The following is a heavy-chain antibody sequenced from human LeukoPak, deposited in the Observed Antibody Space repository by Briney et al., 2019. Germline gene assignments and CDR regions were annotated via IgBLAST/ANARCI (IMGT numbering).Heavy chain of an antibody. CDR3: AREAGRIVAYGMDV. J-gene: IGHJ6*02. CDR1: GFTFSSYS. CDR2: ISSSSSYI. D-gene: IGHD2-15*01. V-gene: IGHV3-21*01. Sequence: PGGSLRLSCAASGFTFSSYSMNWVRQAPGKGLEWVSSISSSSSYIYYADSVKGRFTISRDNAKNSLYLQMNSLRAEDTAVYYCAREAGRIVAYGMDVWGQGTTVTVSS.